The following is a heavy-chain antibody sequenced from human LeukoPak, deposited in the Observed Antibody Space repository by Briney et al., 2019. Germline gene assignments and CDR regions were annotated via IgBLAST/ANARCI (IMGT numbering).Heavy chain of an antibody. D-gene: IGHD3-22*01. CDR2: FDPEDGET. CDR1: GYTLTELS. Sequence: ASVKVSCKVSGYTLTELSMHWVRQAPGKGLEWMGGFDPEDGETIYAQKFQGRVTMTEDTSTDTAYMELSSLRSEDTAVYYCATKAETYYYDSSGYPYYFDYWGQGTLVTVSS. V-gene: IGHV1-24*01. CDR3: ATKAETYYYDSSGYPYYFDY. J-gene: IGHJ4*02.